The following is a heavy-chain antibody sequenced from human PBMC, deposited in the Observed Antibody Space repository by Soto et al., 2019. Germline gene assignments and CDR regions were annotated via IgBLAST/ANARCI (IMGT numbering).Heavy chain of an antibody. D-gene: IGHD2-15*01. V-gene: IGHV1-18*01. CDR3: ARDVIYWSERSDF. Sequence: QVQLVQSGAEVKKPGASVKVSCKTSGFTYANYGITWVRQAPGQGLEWMGWISADHGDTNYAQKFQGRVTVTTDTSTSTAYMELMSLTSDDTAVYYCARDVIYWSERSDFWGQGTLVTVSS. J-gene: IGHJ4*02. CDR1: GFTYANYG. CDR2: ISADHGDT.